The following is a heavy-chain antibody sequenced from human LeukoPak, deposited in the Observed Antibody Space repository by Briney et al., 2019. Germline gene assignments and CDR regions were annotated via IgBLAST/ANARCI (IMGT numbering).Heavy chain of an antibody. Sequence: ASVKVSCKASGYTVTSYGIGWVRQAPGQGLEWMGWISAYNGNTNYVEKLQVRVTITTDTSTSTAYMELRSLRSDDTAVYYCARDPLYDYILGSYRSTYYYYYMDVWGEGTTVTVSS. V-gene: IGHV1-18*01. CDR2: ISAYNGNT. D-gene: IGHD3-16*02. CDR3: ARDPLYDYILGSYRSTYYYYYMDV. J-gene: IGHJ6*03. CDR1: GYTVTSYG.